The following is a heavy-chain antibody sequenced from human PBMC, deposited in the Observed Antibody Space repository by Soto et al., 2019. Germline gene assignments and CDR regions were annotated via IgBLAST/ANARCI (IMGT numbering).Heavy chain of an antibody. CDR1: GDSISSYG. D-gene: IGHD2-15*01. J-gene: IGHJ6*02. Sequence: PSETLSLTCTVSGDSISSYGWTWIRQPPGKRLEWIGYIHYSGSTNYSPSLKSRVTISVDTSKKQFSLKLSSVTAADTAVYYCARRIVILAADYGMDVWGQGTTVTVSS. CDR2: IHYSGST. V-gene: IGHV4-59*08. CDR3: ARRIVILAADYGMDV.